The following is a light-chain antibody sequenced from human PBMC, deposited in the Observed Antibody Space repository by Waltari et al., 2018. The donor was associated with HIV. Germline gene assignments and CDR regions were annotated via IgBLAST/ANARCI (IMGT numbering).Light chain of an antibody. CDR2: TNT. CDR1: GSTIGATYH. Sequence: QSVLTPPPSVSGAPGQRVTVSCTGPGSTIGATYHVQWYHVLPGSAPKLLIPTNTARPSGVPDRFSGSKSGASASLAITGLQAEDEGDYYCQSFDSGLSAWVFGGGTKLTVL. V-gene: IGLV1-40*03. CDR3: QSFDSGLSAWV. J-gene: IGLJ3*02.